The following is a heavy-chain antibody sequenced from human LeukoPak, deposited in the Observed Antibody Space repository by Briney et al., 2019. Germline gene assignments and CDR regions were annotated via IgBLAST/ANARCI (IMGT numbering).Heavy chain of an antibody. CDR1: GYTFTTYG. CDR2: ISVYNGKT. J-gene: IGHJ4*02. CDR3: QLNIVVVPAAIREVGATPAY. V-gene: IGHV1-18*01. Sequence: GASVKVSCKTSGYTFTTYGISWVRQAPGQGLEWMGWISVYNGKTNYAQKLQGRVSMTTDTSTSTAYMELRSLRSDDTAVYYCQLNIVVVPAAIREVGATPAYWGQGTLVTVSS. D-gene: IGHD2-2*02.